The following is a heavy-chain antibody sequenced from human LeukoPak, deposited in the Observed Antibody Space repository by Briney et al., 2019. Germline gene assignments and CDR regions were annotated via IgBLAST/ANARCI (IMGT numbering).Heavy chain of an antibody. D-gene: IGHD5-12*01. CDR3: ARGRYSGYFS. Sequence: PSETLSLTCAVYGGSFSGYYWSWIRQPPGKGLEWIGEINHSGSTNYNPSLKSRVTISVDTSKNQFSLKLSSVTAADTAVYYCARGRYSGYFSWGQGTLVTVSP. CDR1: GGSFSGYY. V-gene: IGHV4-34*01. J-gene: IGHJ5*02. CDR2: INHSGST.